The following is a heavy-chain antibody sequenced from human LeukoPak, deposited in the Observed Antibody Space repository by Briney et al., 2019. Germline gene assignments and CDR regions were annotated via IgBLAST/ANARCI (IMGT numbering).Heavy chain of an antibody. CDR2: IYYSGST. D-gene: IGHD1-14*01. CDR1: GGSISSHY. CDR3: ARVFASRRSFDY. J-gene: IGHJ4*02. Sequence: SETLSLTCTVSGGSISSHYWSWIRQPPGKGLEWIGYIYYSGSTNYNPSLKSRVTISVDTSKNQFSLKLSSVTAADTAAYYCARVFASRRSFDYWGQGTLVTVSS. V-gene: IGHV4-59*11.